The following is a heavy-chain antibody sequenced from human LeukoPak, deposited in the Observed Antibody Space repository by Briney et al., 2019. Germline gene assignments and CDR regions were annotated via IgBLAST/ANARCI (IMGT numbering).Heavy chain of an antibody. Sequence: GGSLRLSCAASGFTFSSYSMNWVRQTPGKGLEWVSSISSSSSYIYYADSVKGRFTISRDNAKNSLYLQMNSLRAEDTAVYYCARWGIAAAGTGYWGQRTLVTVSS. J-gene: IGHJ4*02. D-gene: IGHD6-13*01. CDR3: ARWGIAAAGTGY. V-gene: IGHV3-21*01. CDR1: GFTFSSYS. CDR2: ISSSSSYI.